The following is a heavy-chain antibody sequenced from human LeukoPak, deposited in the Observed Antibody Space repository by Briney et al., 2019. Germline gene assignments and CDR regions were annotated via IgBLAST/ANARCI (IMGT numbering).Heavy chain of an antibody. Sequence: ASVKVSCKXSGYTFTGYYMHWVRQAPGQGLEWMGWMNPNSGNTGYAQKFQGRVTMTRNTSISTAYMELSSLRSEDTAVYYCARYETYYYGSGREDYWGQGTLVTVSS. CDR1: GYTFTGYY. CDR3: ARYETYYYGSGREDY. D-gene: IGHD3-10*01. V-gene: IGHV1-8*02. CDR2: MNPNSGNT. J-gene: IGHJ4*02.